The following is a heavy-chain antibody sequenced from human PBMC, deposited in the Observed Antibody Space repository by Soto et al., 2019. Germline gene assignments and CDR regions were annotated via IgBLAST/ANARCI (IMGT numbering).Heavy chain of an antibody. D-gene: IGHD3-10*01. V-gene: IGHV4-39*01. CDR1: GGSISSSSYY. J-gene: IGHJ4*02. Sequence: SETLSLTCTVSGGSISSSSYYWGWIRQPPGKGLEWIGSIYYSGSTYYNPSLKSRVTISVDTSKNQFSLKLSSVTAADTAVYYCARHTQAGVYFDYWGQGTLVTVSS. CDR3: ARHTQAGVYFDY. CDR2: IYYSGST.